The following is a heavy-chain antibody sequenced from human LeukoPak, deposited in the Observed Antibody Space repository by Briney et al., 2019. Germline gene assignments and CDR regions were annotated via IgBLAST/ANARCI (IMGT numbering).Heavy chain of an antibody. CDR1: GFTFSNYG. CDR3: GKIITAAGIDY. V-gene: IGHV3-23*01. CDR2: IGSSGSTT. J-gene: IGHJ4*02. D-gene: IGHD6-13*01. Sequence: PGGSLRLSCAASGFTFSNYGMTWVRQAPGKGLEWVSSIGSSGSTTYYADSVKGRFTISRDNSKNTLYLQMSSLRAEDTAIYYCGKIITAAGIDYWGQGTLVTVSS.